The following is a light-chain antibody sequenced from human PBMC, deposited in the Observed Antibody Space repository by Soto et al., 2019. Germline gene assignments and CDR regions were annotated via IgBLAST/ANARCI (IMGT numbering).Light chain of an antibody. CDR1: QRVLYSSNNKNY. CDR2: WAS. CDR3: QQYESTPPT. V-gene: IGKV4-1*01. Sequence: DIVMTQSPDSLAVSLGERATINCKSSQRVLYSSNNKNYLAWYQQRPGQPPKLLIYWASTRESGVPDRFSGSGSGTDFTLTITSLQAEDVAVYDCQQYESTPPTFGQGTKLEI. J-gene: IGKJ2*01.